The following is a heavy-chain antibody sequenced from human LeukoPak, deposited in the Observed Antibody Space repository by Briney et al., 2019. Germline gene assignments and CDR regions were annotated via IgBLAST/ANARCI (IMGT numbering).Heavy chain of an antibody. J-gene: IGHJ4*02. V-gene: IGHV4-39*06. CDR2: VSYSGKT. CDR1: GGSIPSNTYY. CDR3: ARGASYGDYPDY. D-gene: IGHD4-17*01. Sequence: SSETLSLTCTVSGGSIPSNTYYWRWIRQSPEKALEWIVTVSYSGKTFYNPSLRSRVTLSVDTPNNHFPPKLTSVTAADTPVYYCARGASYGDYPDYWGQGTLVSVSS.